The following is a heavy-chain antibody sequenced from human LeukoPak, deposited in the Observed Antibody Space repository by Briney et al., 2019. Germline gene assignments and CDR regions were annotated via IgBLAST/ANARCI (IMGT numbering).Heavy chain of an antibody. D-gene: IGHD2-15*01. V-gene: IGHV4-39*02. Sequence: PSETLSLTCTVSGGSISSSSYYWGWIRQPPGKGLEWIGEINHSGSTNYNPSLKSRVIMSVDTSKNQFSLKLSSVTAADTAVYYCARDPEGHCSGGSCSGGAFDIWGQGTMVTVSS. CDR1: GGSISSSSYY. CDR3: ARDPEGHCSGGSCSGGAFDI. J-gene: IGHJ3*02. CDR2: INHSGST.